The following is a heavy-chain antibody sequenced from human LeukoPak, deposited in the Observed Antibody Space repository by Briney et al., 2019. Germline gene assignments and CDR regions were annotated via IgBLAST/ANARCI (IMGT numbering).Heavy chain of an antibody. Sequence: PGGSLRLSCAASGLTFSSHAMSWVRRAPGKGLDGFSGISGSGGSTYYADSVKGRFTVSRDNSKNMLYLQMNSLRAEDTAVYFCASSSWSSEYFHYWGQGTLVTVSS. V-gene: IGHV3-23*01. CDR2: ISGSGGST. CDR3: ASSSWSSEYFHY. J-gene: IGHJ1*01. D-gene: IGHD6-13*01. CDR1: GLTFSSHA.